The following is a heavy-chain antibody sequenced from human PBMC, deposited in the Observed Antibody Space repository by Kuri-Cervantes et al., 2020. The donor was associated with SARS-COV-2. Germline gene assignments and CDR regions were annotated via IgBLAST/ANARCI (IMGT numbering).Heavy chain of an antibody. V-gene: IGHV4-30-4*01. D-gene: IGHD1-7*01. Sequence: SETLSLTCTVSGASLSSADFYWSWIRQPPGKGLEWIGCIYFSGTTYYNPSLQSRVTISVDTSKNQFSLKLTSVTVADTAVYYCVSTETGNTNWFNPWGQGTLVTVSS. CDR2: IYFSGTT. CDR1: GASLSSADFY. J-gene: IGHJ5*02. CDR3: VSTETGNTNWFNP.